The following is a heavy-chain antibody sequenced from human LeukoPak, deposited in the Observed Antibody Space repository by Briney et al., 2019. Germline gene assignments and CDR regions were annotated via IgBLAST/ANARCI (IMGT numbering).Heavy chain of an antibody. D-gene: IGHD5-12*01. V-gene: IGHV4-38-2*02. CDR3: GRDLGYGGFDWAP. Sequence: PSETLSLTCTVSGGSISGYYWSWIRQPPGKRLEWLGSIYYSGSTYSNPTLKSRLTISVDTSKNQISLNLTSVTAADAAVYYCGRDLGYGGFDWAPWGQGTLVTVSS. CDR1: GGSISGYY. CDR2: IYYSGST. J-gene: IGHJ5*02.